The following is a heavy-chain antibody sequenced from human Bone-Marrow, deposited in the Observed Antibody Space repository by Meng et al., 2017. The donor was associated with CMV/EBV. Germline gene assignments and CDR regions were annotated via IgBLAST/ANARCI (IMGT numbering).Heavy chain of an antibody. Sequence: GGSLRLSCAASGFIFSNYGMHWVRQAPGKGLEWVAIIWYDGSSKYFADSVKGRFTISRDNSKNTLYLQMNTLRAEDTAVYYCAKDTRSVGSGSYYEVNYFDYWGQGTLVTDSS. D-gene: IGHD3-10*01. J-gene: IGHJ4*02. CDR2: IWYDGSSK. CDR1: GFIFSNYG. V-gene: IGHV3-33*06. CDR3: AKDTRSVGSGSYYEVNYFDY.